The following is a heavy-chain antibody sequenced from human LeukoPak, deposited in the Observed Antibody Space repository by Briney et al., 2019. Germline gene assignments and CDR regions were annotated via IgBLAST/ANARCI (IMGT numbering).Heavy chain of an antibody. CDR2: IYYSGST. J-gene: IGHJ4*02. CDR1: GGSISSSSYY. CDR3: ARDEGSSGYPFDY. D-gene: IGHD3-22*01. Sequence: SETLSLTCTVSGGSISSSSYYWGWIRQPPGKGLEWIGSIYYSGSTYYNPSLKSRVTISVDTSKNQFSLKLSSVAAADTAVYYCARDEGSSGYPFDYWGQGTLVTVSS. V-gene: IGHV4-39*07.